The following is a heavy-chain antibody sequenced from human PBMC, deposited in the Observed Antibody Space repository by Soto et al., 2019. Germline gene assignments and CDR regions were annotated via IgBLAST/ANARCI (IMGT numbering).Heavy chain of an antibody. J-gene: IGHJ5*02. Sequence: GGSLRPSCAASGFTFSSYWMSWVRQAPGKGLEWVANIKQDGSEKYYVDSVKGRFTISRDNAKNSLYLQMNSLRAEDTAVYYCARVEYSSSWYFPMAVDWFDPWGQGTLVTVSS. V-gene: IGHV3-7*01. CDR1: GFTFSSYW. CDR2: IKQDGSEK. CDR3: ARVEYSSSWYFPMAVDWFDP. D-gene: IGHD6-13*01.